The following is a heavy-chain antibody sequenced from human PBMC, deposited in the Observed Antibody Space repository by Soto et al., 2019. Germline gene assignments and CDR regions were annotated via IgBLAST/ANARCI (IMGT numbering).Heavy chain of an antibody. D-gene: IGHD2-15*01. CDR2: IYSGGST. CDR3: ASTITLRWVVAATPKDGMDV. V-gene: IGHV3-53*01. CDR1: GFTVSSNY. Sequence: GGSLRLSCAASGFTVSSNYMSWVRQAPGKGLEWVSVIYSGGSTYYADSVKGRFTISRDNSKNTLYLQMNSLRAEDTAVYYCASTITLRWVVAATPKDGMDVWGQGTTVTVSS. J-gene: IGHJ6*02.